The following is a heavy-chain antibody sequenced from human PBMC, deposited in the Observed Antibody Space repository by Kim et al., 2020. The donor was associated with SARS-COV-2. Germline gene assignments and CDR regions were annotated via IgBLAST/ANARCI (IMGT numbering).Heavy chain of an antibody. CDR3: ARQQQLAEYYYGMDV. Sequence: SDPTLVKPTQTLTLTCTFSGFSLSTSGMCVSWIRQPPGKALEWLALIDWDDDKYYSTSLKTRLTISKDTSKNQVVLTMTNMDPVDTATYYCARQQQLAEYYYGMDVWGQGTTVTVSS. V-gene: IGHV2-70*01. D-gene: IGHD6-13*01. J-gene: IGHJ6*02. CDR1: GFSLSTSGMC. CDR2: IDWDDDK.